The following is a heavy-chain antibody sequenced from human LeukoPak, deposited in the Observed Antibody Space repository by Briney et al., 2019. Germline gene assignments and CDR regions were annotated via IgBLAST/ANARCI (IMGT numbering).Heavy chain of an antibody. CDR1: GFTVSSTY. CDR2: IYSGGDT. Sequence: GGSLRLSCAASGFTVSSTYMGWVRQAPGKGLEWVSVIYSGGDTYYADSVRGRFTISRDNSKNTLYLQMNSLRAEDTAVYYCARDLYYGSGGYYFDYWGQGSLVTVSS. CDR3: ARDLYYGSGGYYFDY. J-gene: IGHJ4*02. V-gene: IGHV3-66*01. D-gene: IGHD3-10*01.